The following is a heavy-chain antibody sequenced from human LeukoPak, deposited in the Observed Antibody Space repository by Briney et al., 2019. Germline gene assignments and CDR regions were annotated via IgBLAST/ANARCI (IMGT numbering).Heavy chain of an antibody. CDR3: AKDRVDGAGSQFDS. V-gene: IGHV3-23*01. CDR2: ITGSGALT. CDR1: GFTLSNYA. Sequence: GGSLRLSCAASGFTLSNYAMTWVRQAPGKGLEWVSSITGSGALTYYADSVKGRFTISKDNAMDTLFLQMNSLRADDTAVYYCAKDRVDGAGSQFDSWGQGSLVTVSS. D-gene: IGHD3-10*01. J-gene: IGHJ4*02.